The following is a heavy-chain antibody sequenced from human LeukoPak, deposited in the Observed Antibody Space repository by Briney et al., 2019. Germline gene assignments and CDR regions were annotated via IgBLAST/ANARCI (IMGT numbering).Heavy chain of an antibody. V-gene: IGHV1-46*01. CDR1: GYTFTSNY. CDR3: ARDYELKAALAGYGTGSYKGYYYMDV. Sequence: ASVKVSCKAFGYTFTSNYMHWVRQAPGQGLEWMGIINPSGGRTSYAQKFQGRVTMTRDTSTSTVYMELSSLRSEDTAVYYCARDYELKAALAGYGTGSYKGYYYMDVWGKGTTVTISS. CDR2: INPSGGRT. J-gene: IGHJ6*03. D-gene: IGHD3-10*01.